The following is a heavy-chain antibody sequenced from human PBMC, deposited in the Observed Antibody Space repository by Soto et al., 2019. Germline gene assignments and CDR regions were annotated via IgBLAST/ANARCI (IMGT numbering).Heavy chain of an antibody. CDR3: ERDRKYYYDGHLDY. J-gene: IGHJ4*02. Sequence: PSETLSLTCTVSGGSISSYYWSWIRQPAGKGLEWIGRIYTSGSTNYNPSLKSRVTMSVDTSKNQFSLKLSSVTAADTAVYYCERDRKYYYDGHLDYWGQGTLVTVSS. CDR1: GGSISSYY. CDR2: IYTSGST. V-gene: IGHV4-4*07. D-gene: IGHD3-22*01.